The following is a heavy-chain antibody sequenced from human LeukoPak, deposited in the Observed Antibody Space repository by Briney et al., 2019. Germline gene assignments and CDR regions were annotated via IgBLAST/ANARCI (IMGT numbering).Heavy chain of an antibody. D-gene: IGHD3-16*02. CDR3: ARQRRGITFGGVIPQRFWFDP. V-gene: IGHV4-34*01. CDR1: GGSFSGYY. J-gene: IGHJ5*02. Sequence: SETPSLTCAVYGGSFSGYYWSWIRQPPGKGLEWIGEINHSGSTNYNPSLKSRVTISVDTSKNQFSLKLSSVTAADTAVYYCARQRRGITFGGVIPQRFWFDPWGQGTLVTVSS. CDR2: INHSGST.